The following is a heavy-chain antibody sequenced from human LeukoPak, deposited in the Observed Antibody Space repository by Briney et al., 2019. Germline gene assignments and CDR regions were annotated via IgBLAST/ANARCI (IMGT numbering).Heavy chain of an antibody. CDR2: IKQDGSEK. V-gene: IGHV3-7*03. J-gene: IGHJ5*02. CDR1: GFTFSRYW. CDR3: ARSTYCSGGSCSHNWFDP. Sequence: PGGSLRLSCAASGFTFSRYWMSWVRQAPGKGLEWVANIKQDGSEKYYVDSVKGRFTISRDNAKNSLFLQMNSLRAADTAVYYCARSTYCSGGSCSHNWFDPWGQGTLVTVSS. D-gene: IGHD2-15*01.